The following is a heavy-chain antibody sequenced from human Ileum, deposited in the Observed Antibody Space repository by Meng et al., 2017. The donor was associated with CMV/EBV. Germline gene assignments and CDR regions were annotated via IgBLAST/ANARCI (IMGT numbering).Heavy chain of an antibody. CDR3: AKASSLRGDGSYKLALDS. CDR1: GFTFSSYA. V-gene: IGHV3-23*01. D-gene: IGHD1-26*01. J-gene: IGHJ4*02. Sequence: GESLKISCAASGFTFSSYAMTWVRQAPGKGLEWVSIIRGSGGSTYYADSVKGRFTISRDNSKSTMYLKMNSLREEDTAVYFCAKASSLRGDGSYKLALDSWGQGTLVTVSS. CDR2: IRGSGGST.